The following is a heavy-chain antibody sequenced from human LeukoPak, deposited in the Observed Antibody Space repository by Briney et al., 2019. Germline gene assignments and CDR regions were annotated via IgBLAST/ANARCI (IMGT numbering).Heavy chain of an antibody. CDR3: AKSGLNRFDY. Sequence: AGGSLRLSCAASGFTFSSYGMHWVRQAPGKGLEWVAFIRYDGSNKYYADSVKGRFTISRDNSKNTLYLQMNSLRVEDTAVYYCAKSGLNRFDYWGQGALVTVSS. V-gene: IGHV3-30*02. D-gene: IGHD2-15*01. CDR1: GFTFSSYG. J-gene: IGHJ4*02. CDR2: IRYDGSNK.